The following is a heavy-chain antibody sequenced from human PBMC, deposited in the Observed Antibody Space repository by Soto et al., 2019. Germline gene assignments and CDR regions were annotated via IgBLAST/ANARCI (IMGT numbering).Heavy chain of an antibody. CDR2: ISSSSSTI. D-gene: IGHD3-9*01. V-gene: IGHV3-48*01. J-gene: IGHJ4*02. CDR1: GFTFSRYS. CDR3: ARDLYDILTGYSYYFDY. Sequence: GGSLRLSCAASGFTFSRYSMNWVRQAPGKGLEWVSYISSSSSTIYYADSVKGRFTISRDNAKNSLYLQLNSLRAEDTAVYYCARDLYDILTGYSYYFDYWGQGT.